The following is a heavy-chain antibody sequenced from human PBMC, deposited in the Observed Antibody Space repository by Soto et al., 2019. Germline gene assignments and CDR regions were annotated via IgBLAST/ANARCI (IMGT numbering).Heavy chain of an antibody. CDR3: AKVIDSSGWYYDAFDI. V-gene: IGHV3-23*01. CDR2: LSSSGT. D-gene: IGHD6-19*01. J-gene: IGHJ3*02. Sequence: SPGKGMEWDSALSSSGTYFADSVKGRFTISRDNSKNTLYLQMNSLRAEDPAVYYCAKVIDSSGWYYDAFDIWGQGTMVTVSS.